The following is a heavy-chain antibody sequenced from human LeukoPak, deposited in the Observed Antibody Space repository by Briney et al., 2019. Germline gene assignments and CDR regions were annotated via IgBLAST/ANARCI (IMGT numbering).Heavy chain of an antibody. CDR2: ISSSSSYI. D-gene: IGHD3-22*01. CDR3: ARRSGHYYDSSGYYDY. V-gene: IGHV3-21*04. J-gene: IGHJ4*02. Sequence: GGSLRLSCAASGFTFSSYSMNWVRQAPGKGLEWVSSISSSSSYIYYADSVKGRFTISRDNAKNSLYLQMNSLRAEDTALYHCARRSGHYYDSSGYYDYWGQGTLVTVSS. CDR1: GFTFSSYS.